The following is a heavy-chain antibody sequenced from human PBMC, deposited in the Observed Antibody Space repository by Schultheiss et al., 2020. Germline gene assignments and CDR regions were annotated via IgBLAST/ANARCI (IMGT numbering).Heavy chain of an antibody. J-gene: IGHJ6*02. CDR2: INPNSGGT. V-gene: IGHV1-2*02. CDR3: ARDQAEWELPPEGHYYYGMDV. D-gene: IGHD1-26*01. Sequence: ASVKVSCKASGYTFTGYYMHWVRQAPGQGLEWMGGINPNSGGTNYAQKFQGRVTMTRNTSISTAYMELRSLRSDDTAVYYCARDQAEWELPPEGHYYYGMDVWGEGTTVTV. CDR1: GYTFTGYY.